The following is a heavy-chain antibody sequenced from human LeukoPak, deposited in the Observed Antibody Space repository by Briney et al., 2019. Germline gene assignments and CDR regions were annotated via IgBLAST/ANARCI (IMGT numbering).Heavy chain of an antibody. Sequence: ASVKVSCKASGYTFTSYYMHWVRQAPGQGLEWMGIINPSGGSTSYAQKFQGRVTMTRDTSTSTVYMELSSLRSEDTAVYYCAREPDRAGYCSGGSCPKNDAFDIRGQGTMVTVSS. CDR3: AREPDRAGYCSGGSCPKNDAFDI. J-gene: IGHJ3*02. D-gene: IGHD2-15*01. CDR1: GYTFTSYY. V-gene: IGHV1-46*03. CDR2: INPSGGST.